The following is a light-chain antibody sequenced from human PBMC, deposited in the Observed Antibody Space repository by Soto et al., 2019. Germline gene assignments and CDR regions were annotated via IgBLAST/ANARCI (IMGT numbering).Light chain of an antibody. CDR2: EVS. V-gene: IGLV2-14*01. J-gene: IGLJ3*02. CDR3: SSYTTTSTLGV. Sequence: QSALTQPASGSGSPGQSITISCTGTSSDIGGFNYVSWYQQHPGTAPKLIIYEVSNRPSGISNRFSGSKSGNTASLTISGLQAEDEADYYCSSYTTTSTLGVFGGGTKVTVL. CDR1: SSDIGGFNY.